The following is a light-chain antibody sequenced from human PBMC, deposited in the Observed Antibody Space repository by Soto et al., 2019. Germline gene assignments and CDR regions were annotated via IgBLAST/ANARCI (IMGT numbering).Light chain of an antibody. CDR1: QSVSSY. V-gene: IGKV3-11*01. CDR3: QQRSNWPLT. CDR2: DAS. J-gene: IGKJ4*01. Sequence: PGGRAPLSCKASQSVSSYLAWYQQKGGQAPRLLIYDASNRATGIPARFSGSGSGTDFSLTISSLEPEDFAVYYCQQRSNWPLTFGGGTKVDI.